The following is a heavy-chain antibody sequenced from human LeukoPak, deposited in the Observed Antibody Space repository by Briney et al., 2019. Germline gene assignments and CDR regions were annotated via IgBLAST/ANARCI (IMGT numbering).Heavy chain of an antibody. D-gene: IGHD2-2*03. CDR3: ARLGYCSSTSCEGGGFDY. CDR1: GYIFTHFW. CDR2: IYPGDSDT. Sequence: GESLKISCKGSGYIFTHFWIGWVRQMPGKGLEWVGIIYPGDSDTRYSPSFQGQVAISADKSISTAYLQWSSLRASDTAIYYCARLGYCSSTSCEGGGFDYWGQGTLVTVSS. J-gene: IGHJ4*02. V-gene: IGHV5-51*01.